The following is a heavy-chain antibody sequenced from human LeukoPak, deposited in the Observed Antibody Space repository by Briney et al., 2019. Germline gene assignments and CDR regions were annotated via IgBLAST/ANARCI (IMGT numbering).Heavy chain of an antibody. V-gene: IGHV3-23*01. CDR1: GFTFSSYA. J-gene: IGHJ4*02. D-gene: IGHD6-13*01. CDR2: ISGSGGST. CDR3: SGHGSNSY. Sequence: LGGSLRLSCAASGFTFSSYAMSGVRQAPGEGLEWASAISGSGGSTYYADSVKSRFTISQDNSKNTAYLQMNTLRGADTALCYASGHGSNSYWGQGTLVTVPS.